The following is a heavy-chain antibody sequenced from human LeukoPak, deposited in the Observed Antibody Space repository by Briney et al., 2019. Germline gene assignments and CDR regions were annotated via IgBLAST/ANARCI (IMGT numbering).Heavy chain of an antibody. D-gene: IGHD3-22*01. CDR3: ARGFLKYYYGSSGYYYF. J-gene: IGHJ4*02. V-gene: IGHV3-48*03. CDR2: ISSSGSTI. Sequence: SGGSLRLSCAASGITFSSYEMNWVRQAPGKGLEWVSYISSSGSTIYYADSVKGRFTISRDNAKNSLYLQMNSLRAEDTAVYYCARGFLKYYYGSSGYYYFWGQGTLVTVSS. CDR1: GITFSSYE.